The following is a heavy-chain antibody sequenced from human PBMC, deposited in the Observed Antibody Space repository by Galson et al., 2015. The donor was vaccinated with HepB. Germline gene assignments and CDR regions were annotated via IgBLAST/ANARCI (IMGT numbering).Heavy chain of an antibody. CDR3: ARLGTLVDIVVVPAAFPFDY. CDR2: IYSGGST. CDR1: GFTVSSNY. V-gene: IGHV3-53*01. J-gene: IGHJ4*02. D-gene: IGHD2-2*01. Sequence: SLRLSCAASGFTVSSNYMSWVRQAPGKGLEWVSVIYSGGSTYYADSVKGRFTISRDNSKNTLYLQMNSLRAEDTAVYYCARLGTLVDIVVVPAAFPFDYWGQGTLVTVSS.